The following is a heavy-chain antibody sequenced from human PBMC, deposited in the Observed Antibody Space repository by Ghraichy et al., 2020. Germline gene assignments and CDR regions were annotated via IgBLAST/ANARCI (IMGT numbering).Heavy chain of an antibody. J-gene: IGHJ6*02. V-gene: IGHV4-31*03. D-gene: IGHD1-26*01. Sequence: SETLSLTCTVSGGSISSGGYYWSWIRQHPGKGLEWIGYIYYSGSTYYNPSLKSRVTISVDTSKNQFSLKLSSVTAADTAVYYCAREPIREYYYGMDVWGQGTTVTVSS. CDR3: AREPIREYYYGMDV. CDR1: GGSISSGGYY. CDR2: IYYSGST.